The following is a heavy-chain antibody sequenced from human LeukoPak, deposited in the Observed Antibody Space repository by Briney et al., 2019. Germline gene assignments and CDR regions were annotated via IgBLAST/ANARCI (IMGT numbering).Heavy chain of an antibody. D-gene: IGHD3-3*01. CDR2: IWYGGSNK. CDR1: GFTFSSYG. V-gene: IGHV3-33*06. Sequence: GGSLRLSCAASGFTFSSYGMHWVRQAPGKGLEWVAVIWYGGSNKYYADSVKGRFTISRDNSKNTLYLQMNSLRAEDTAVYYCAKSSLRFLEWLPQLDYWGQGTLVTVSS. J-gene: IGHJ4*02. CDR3: AKSSLRFLEWLPQLDY.